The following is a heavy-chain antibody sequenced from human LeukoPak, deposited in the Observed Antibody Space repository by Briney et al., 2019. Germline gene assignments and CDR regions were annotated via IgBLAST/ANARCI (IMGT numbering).Heavy chain of an antibody. V-gene: IGHV3-21*01. CDR2: ISTGNTYK. CDR3: ARGPTLIGVAGTWPLDY. CDR1: GFTFSDYA. D-gene: IGHD6-19*01. Sequence: RSGGSLRLSCAASGFTFSDYAMKWVRHAPGKGLEWVSSISTGNTYKYYGDSVKGRFTISRDNTRNSLYLQMSGLRAEDTAVYYCARGPTLIGVAGTWPLDYWGQGTLVIVSS. J-gene: IGHJ4*02.